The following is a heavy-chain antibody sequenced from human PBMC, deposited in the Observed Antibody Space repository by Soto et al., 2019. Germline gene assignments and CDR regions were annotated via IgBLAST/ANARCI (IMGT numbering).Heavy chain of an antibody. CDR1: GGTFSSYA. CDR2: IIPLFGTA. CDR3: ARESIAVAAD. Sequence: QVQLVQSGAEVKKPGSSVKVSCKASGGTFSSYAISWVRQAPGQGLEWMGGIIPLFGTANYAQKFQGRVTVTADESTITAYVELRSLRSGDTSVYYCARESIAVAADLGPGTLVTGSS. V-gene: IGHV1-69*01. J-gene: IGHJ4*02. D-gene: IGHD6-19*01.